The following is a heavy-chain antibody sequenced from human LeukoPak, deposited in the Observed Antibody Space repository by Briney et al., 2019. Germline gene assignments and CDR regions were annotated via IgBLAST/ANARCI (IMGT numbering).Heavy chain of an antibody. J-gene: IGHJ4*02. CDR3: ARSKNTAMVYFDY. V-gene: IGHV3-21*01. D-gene: IGHD5-18*01. CDR1: GFTFSSYS. Sequence: PGGSLRLSCAASGFTFSSYSMNWVRQAPGKGLESVSSISSSSSDIYYADSVKGRFAISRDNAKNSLYLQMNSLRAEDTAVYYCARSKNTAMVYFDYWGQGTLVTVSS. CDR2: ISSSSSDI.